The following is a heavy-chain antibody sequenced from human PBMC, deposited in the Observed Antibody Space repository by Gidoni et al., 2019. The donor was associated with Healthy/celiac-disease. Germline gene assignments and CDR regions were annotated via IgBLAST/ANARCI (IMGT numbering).Heavy chain of an antibody. V-gene: IGHV3-48*03. J-gene: IGHJ6*02. Sequence: EVQLVESGGGLVQPGGSLRLSCAASGFTFSRYEMNWVRQAPGKGLEWVSYISSSGSTIYYADSVKGRFTISRDNAKNSLYLQMNSLRAEDTAVYYCASLITAFARYYYGMDVWGQGTTVTVSS. CDR1: GFTFSRYE. D-gene: IGHD3-16*01. CDR3: ASLITAFARYYYGMDV. CDR2: ISSSGSTI.